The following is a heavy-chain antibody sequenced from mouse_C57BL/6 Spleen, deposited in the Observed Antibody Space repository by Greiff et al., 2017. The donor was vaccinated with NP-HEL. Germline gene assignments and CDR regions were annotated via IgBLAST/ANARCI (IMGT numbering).Heavy chain of an antibody. CDR3: ARFYYGSSPDY. V-gene: IGHV1-61*01. J-gene: IGHJ2*01. Sequence: QVQLQQPGAELVRPGSSVKLSCKASGYTFTSYWMDWVKQRPGQGLEWIGNIYPSDSETHYNQKFKDKATLTVDKSSSTAYMQLSSLTSEDSAVYYCARFYYGSSPDYWGQGTTLTVSS. CDR1: GYTFTSYW. D-gene: IGHD1-1*01. CDR2: IYPSDSET.